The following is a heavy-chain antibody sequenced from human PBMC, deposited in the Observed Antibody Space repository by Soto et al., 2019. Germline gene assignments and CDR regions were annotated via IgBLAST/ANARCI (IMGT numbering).Heavy chain of an antibody. CDR1: GFTFSSYG. J-gene: IGHJ6*03. D-gene: IGHD5-12*01. CDR3: AKCRVVATENYYYYMDV. V-gene: IGHV3-30*18. CDR2: ISYDGSNK. Sequence: QVQLVESGGGVVQPGRSLRLSCAASGFTFSSYGMHWVRQAPGKGLEWVAVISYDGSNKYYADSVKGRFTISRDNSKNTLYLQMNSLRAEDTAVYYCAKCRVVATENYYYYMDVWGKGPTVTVSS.